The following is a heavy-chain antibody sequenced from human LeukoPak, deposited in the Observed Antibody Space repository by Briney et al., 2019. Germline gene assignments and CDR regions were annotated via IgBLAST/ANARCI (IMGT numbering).Heavy chain of an antibody. J-gene: IGHJ4*02. V-gene: IGHV1-18*01. CDR3: ARQVDIPMAHPDY. Sequence: ASVKVSCKASGYTFSSYGVSWVRQAPGQGLEWMGWISVYNGNTNYAQRLQGRVTMTTDTSTSTAYMELRSLRSDDTAIYYCARQVDIPMAHPDYWGQGTLVTVSS. CDR2: ISVYNGNT. D-gene: IGHD5-18*01. CDR1: GYTFSSYG.